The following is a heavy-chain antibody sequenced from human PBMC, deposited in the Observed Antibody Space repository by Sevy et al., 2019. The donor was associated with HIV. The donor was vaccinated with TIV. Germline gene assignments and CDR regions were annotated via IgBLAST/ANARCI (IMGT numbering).Heavy chain of an antibody. CDR2: ISNTGSSI. CDR3: ARDLPPSATTVSHFDY. J-gene: IGHJ4*02. V-gene: IGHV3-48*03. Sequence: GGSLRLSCADSGVTFSSYAMSWVRQAPGKGLEWVSYISNTGSSIYYSDSVKGRFTMSRDNAKNSLYLQMNSLRGEDTAVYYCARDLPPSATTVSHFDYWGRGTLVTVSS. D-gene: IGHD4-17*01. CDR1: GVTFSSYA.